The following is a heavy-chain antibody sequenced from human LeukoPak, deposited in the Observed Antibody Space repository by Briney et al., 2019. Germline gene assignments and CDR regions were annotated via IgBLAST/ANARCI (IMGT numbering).Heavy chain of an antibody. CDR2: ISCSGNTI. D-gene: IGHD6-19*01. V-gene: IGHV3-48*02. CDR1: GFIFSAYP. CDR3: AKARIAVAGLPRTDY. J-gene: IGHJ4*02. Sequence: GGSLRLSCAASGFIFSAYPMNWVRQAPGKGLEWVSYISCSGNTIYYADSVKGRFAISRDNAKNSLYLQLNSLRDEDTAVYYCAKARIAVAGLPRTDYWGQGTLVTVSS.